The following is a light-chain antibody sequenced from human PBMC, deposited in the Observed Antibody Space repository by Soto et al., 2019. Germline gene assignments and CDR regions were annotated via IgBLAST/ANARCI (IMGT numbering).Light chain of an antibody. CDR2: AAS. CDR3: EHYNNWPRT. CDR1: RSVSTY. V-gene: IGKV3-15*01. J-gene: IGKJ1*01. Sequence: VVLTQSPATLSLSPVERATLSCRASRSVSTYLAWYQQKPGQAPRLLMYAASTRATGIPARFSGSGSGTEFTLTISNLQSEDFAVYYCEHYNNWPRTFGQGTKVDIK.